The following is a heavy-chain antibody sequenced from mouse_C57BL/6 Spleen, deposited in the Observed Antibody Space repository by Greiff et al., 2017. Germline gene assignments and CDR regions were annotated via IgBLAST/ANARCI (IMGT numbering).Heavy chain of an antibody. CDR1: GYTFTSYW. D-gene: IGHD2-2*01. V-gene: IGHV1-59*01. Sequence: QVQLQQPGAELVRPGTSVKLSCKASGYTFTSYWMHWVKQRPGQGLEWIGVIDPSDSYTNYNQKFTGKATLTVDTSSSTAYMQLSSLTSEDSAVYYCARGDTMVTTGGYFYAMDYWGQGTSVTVSS. CDR2: IDPSDSYT. J-gene: IGHJ4*01. CDR3: ARGDTMVTTGGYFYAMDY.